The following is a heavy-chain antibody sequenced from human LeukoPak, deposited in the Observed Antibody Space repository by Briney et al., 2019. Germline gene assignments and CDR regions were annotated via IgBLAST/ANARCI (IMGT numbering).Heavy chain of an antibody. J-gene: IGHJ5*02. D-gene: IGHD6-13*01. Sequence: SETLSLTCTVSGGSISSSNYYWGWIRQPPGKGLGWIGSIYYSGTTFYNPSLKSRLTISVDTSKNQFSLKLSSVTAADTAVYYCASSQYPIAAADNWFDPWGQGTLVTVSS. CDR3: ASSQYPIAAADNWFDP. CDR1: GGSISSSNYY. CDR2: IYYSGTT. V-gene: IGHV4-39*01.